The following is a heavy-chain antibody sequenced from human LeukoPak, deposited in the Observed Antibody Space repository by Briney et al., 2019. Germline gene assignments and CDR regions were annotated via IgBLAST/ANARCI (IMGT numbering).Heavy chain of an antibody. CDR2: ISYDGSNK. J-gene: IGHJ5*02. Sequence: TGGSLRLSCAASGFTFSSYGMHWVRQAPGKGLEWVGVISYDGSNKYYGDSVKGRFTISRDNSKNTLYLQMNSLRAEDRAVYYCAREESSSGSNWFDPWGQGTLVTVSS. D-gene: IGHD6-19*01. CDR3: AREESSSGSNWFDP. V-gene: IGHV3-30*03. CDR1: GFTFSSYG.